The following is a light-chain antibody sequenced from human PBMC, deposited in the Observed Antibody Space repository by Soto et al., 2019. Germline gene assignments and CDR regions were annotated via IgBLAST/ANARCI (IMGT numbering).Light chain of an antibody. CDR2: GAS. CDR3: QQRSNWLT. V-gene: IGKV3-11*01. CDR1: QSLSKS. Sequence: EIVMTQSPATLSLSPGERATLSCRASQSLSKSLVWYQQKPGQAPRLLIDGASNRATGIPARFSGSGSGTDFTLIISSLEPEDFAVYYCQQRSNWLTFGGGTKVDIK. J-gene: IGKJ4*01.